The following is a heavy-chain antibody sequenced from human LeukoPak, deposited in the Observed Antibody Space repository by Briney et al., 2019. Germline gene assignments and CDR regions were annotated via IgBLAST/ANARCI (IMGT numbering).Heavy chain of an antibody. D-gene: IGHD2-15*01. Sequence: SETLSLTCTVSGVSISSYYWSWIRQPPGKGLEWIWYIYYSGSTNYNPSLKSRVTISVGTSKNQFSLKLSSVTAADTAVYYCARALGYSFDYWGQGTLVTVSS. CDR2: IYYSGST. V-gene: IGHV4-59*01. CDR3: ARALGYSFDY. J-gene: IGHJ4*02. CDR1: GVSISSYY.